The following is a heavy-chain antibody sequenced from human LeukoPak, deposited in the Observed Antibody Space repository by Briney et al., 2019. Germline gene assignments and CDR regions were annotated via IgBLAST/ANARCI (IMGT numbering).Heavy chain of an antibody. J-gene: IGHJ4*02. CDR1: GFTSNKYA. Sequence: GGSLRLSCAASGFTSNKYAMSWVRQAPGKGLERVSSLSGSGGDTYYAESVKGRFTISRDNSKNTVYLEMNSLRAEDTAVYYCAKDPYGTRYFDYWGQGTLVTVSS. D-gene: IGHD2-2*01. V-gene: IGHV3-23*01. CDR3: AKDPYGTRYFDY. CDR2: LSGSGGDT.